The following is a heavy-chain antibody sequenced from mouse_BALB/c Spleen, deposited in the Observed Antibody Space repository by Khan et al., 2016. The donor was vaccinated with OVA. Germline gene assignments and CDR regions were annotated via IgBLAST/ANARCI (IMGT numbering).Heavy chain of an antibody. J-gene: IGHJ2*01. CDR2: ISYRGST. CDR3: ARTARIKY. V-gene: IGHV3-2*02. D-gene: IGHD1-2*01. Sequence: EVKLLESGPGLVKPSQSLSLTCTVTGYSITSGYGWNWIRQFPGNKLEWMGYISYRGSTNYNPSLKSRISITRDTSKNQFFLQLNSVTTEDTATYYYARTARIKYWGQGTTLTVSS. CDR1: GYSITSGYG.